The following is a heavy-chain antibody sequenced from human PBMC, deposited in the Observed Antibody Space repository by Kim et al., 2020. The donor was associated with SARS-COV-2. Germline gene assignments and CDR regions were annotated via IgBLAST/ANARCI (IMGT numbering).Heavy chain of an antibody. CDR3: AREEKAMDYYGMDV. Sequence: GGSLRLSCAASGFTVSSNYMSWVRQAPGKGLEWVSVIYSGGSTYYADSVKGRFTISRDNSKNTLYLQMNSLRAEDTAVYYCAREEKAMDYYGMDVWGQGTTVTVSS. V-gene: IGHV3-53*01. D-gene: IGHD5-18*01. J-gene: IGHJ6*02. CDR1: GFTVSSNY. CDR2: IYSGGST.